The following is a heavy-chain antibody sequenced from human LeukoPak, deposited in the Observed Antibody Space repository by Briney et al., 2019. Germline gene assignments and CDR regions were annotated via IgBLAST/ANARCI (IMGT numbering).Heavy chain of an antibody. Sequence: SVKVSCEASGGTFSSYVVSWVRQAPGQGLEWMGGIIPIFDKPNYAQKYQGRVTITTDESTSTAYMELSSLRSEDTAVYYCATSRPYSSTWSPYFDHWGQGTLVTVSA. CDR2: IIPIFDKP. CDR3: ATSRPYSSTWSPYFDH. CDR1: GGTFSSYV. V-gene: IGHV1-69*05. D-gene: IGHD6-13*01. J-gene: IGHJ4*02.